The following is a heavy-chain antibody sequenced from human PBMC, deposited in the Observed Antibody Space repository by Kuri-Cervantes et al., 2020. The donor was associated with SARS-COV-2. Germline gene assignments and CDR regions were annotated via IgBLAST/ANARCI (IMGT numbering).Heavy chain of an antibody. J-gene: IGHJ2*01. Sequence: GESLKISCAASGFTFNRHPMNWVRQAPGKGLEWVSYIHNSLDVIYYADSVRGRFTISRDNARNSLYLQMNSLRVDDTAVYYCTRARLGDWYFDLWGRGTMVTVSS. CDR2: IHNSLDVI. CDR3: TRARLGDWYFDL. D-gene: IGHD3-16*01. CDR1: GFTFNRHP. V-gene: IGHV3-48*04.